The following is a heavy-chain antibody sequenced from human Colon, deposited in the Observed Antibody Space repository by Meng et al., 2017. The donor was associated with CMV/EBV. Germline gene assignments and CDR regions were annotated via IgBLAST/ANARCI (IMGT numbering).Heavy chain of an antibody. CDR3: ARVVADSFGMDV. Sequence: ASVKVSCKPYGYSGYYIHWVRQAPGRGLEWMGWFNLDSDSTKYAQKFQGRVSMTRDRSISSVSLELTSPTYDDAAVYYCARVVADSFGMDVWGQGTTVTVSS. D-gene: IGHD2-15*01. CDR1: GYSGYY. CDR2: FNLDSDST. V-gene: IGHV1-2*02. J-gene: IGHJ6*02.